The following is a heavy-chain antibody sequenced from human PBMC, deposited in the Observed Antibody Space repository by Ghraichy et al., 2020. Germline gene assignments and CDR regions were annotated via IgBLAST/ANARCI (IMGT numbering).Heavy chain of an antibody. J-gene: IGHJ4*02. V-gene: IGHV4-4*07. D-gene: IGHD3-10*01. Sequence: SETLSLTCTVSGGSMSGYYWSWIRQPAGKGLEWIGRIYASGSTDYNPSLKSRVTMSVDTSKNHFSLKLSSVTAADTAVYYCAREGGYYYGSGSYWSYWGQGNLVTVSS. CDR2: IYASGST. CDR3: AREGGYYYGSGSYWSY. CDR1: GGSMSGYY.